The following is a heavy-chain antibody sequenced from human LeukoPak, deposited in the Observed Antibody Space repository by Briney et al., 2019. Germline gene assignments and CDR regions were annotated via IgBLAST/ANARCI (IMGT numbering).Heavy chain of an antibody. CDR3: ARSYYDYVWGSPTCFDY. J-gene: IGHJ4*02. CDR1: GGSISSSSYY. D-gene: IGHD3-16*01. Sequence: PSETLSLTCTVSGGSISSSSYYWGWIRQPPGKGLEWIGSIYYSGSTYYNPSLKSRVTISVDTSKNQFSLKPSSVTAADTAVYYCARSYYDYVWGSPTCFDYWGQGTLVTVSS. CDR2: IYYSGST. V-gene: IGHV4-39*01.